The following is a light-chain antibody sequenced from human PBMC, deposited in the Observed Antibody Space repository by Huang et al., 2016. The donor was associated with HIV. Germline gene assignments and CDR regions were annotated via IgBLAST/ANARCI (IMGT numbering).Light chain of an antibody. CDR3: MQGTHWPVWT. V-gene: IGKV2-30*02. Sequence: DVVMTQSPLSLPVTLGQPASISCRSSQSLIHSDGNTYLNWFQQRPGQSPRRLIYKISNRDSGVPDRFSGSGSGSDFTLKISRVEAEYVVIYYFMQGTHWPVWTFGQGTKVEIK. CDR1: QSLIHSDGNTY. CDR2: KIS. J-gene: IGKJ1*01.